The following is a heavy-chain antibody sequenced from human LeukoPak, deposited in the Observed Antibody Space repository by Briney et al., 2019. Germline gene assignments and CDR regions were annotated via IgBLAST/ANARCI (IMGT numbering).Heavy chain of an antibody. V-gene: IGHV3-23*01. CDR1: RFTFSSYA. Sequence: PGGSLRLSCAASRFTFSSYALSWVRQAPGKGLEWVSAISGSGGSTYYADSVKGRFTISRDNSKNTLYLQMNSLRAEDTAIYYCAKGRDSSGYSLTPFDYWGQGTLVTVSS. CDR3: AKGRDSSGYSLTPFDY. D-gene: IGHD3-22*01. CDR2: ISGSGGST. J-gene: IGHJ4*02.